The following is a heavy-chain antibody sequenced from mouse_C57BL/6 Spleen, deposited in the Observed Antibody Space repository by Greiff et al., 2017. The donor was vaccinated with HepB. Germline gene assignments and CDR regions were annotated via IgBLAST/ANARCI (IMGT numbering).Heavy chain of an antibody. Sequence: VKLQESGPELVKPGASVKISCKASGYAFSSSWMNWVKQRPGKGLEWIGRIYPGDGDTNYNGKFKGKATLTADKSSSTAYMQLSSLTSEDSAVYFCARATAQAHYFDYWGQGTTLTVSS. V-gene: IGHV1-82*01. CDR2: IYPGDGDT. CDR3: ARATAQAHYFDY. J-gene: IGHJ2*01. CDR1: GYAFSSSW. D-gene: IGHD3-2*02.